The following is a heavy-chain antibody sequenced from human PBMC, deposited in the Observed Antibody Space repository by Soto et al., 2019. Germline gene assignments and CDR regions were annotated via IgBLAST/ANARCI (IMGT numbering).Heavy chain of an antibody. J-gene: IGHJ4*02. D-gene: IGHD1-1*01. CDR1: GGSISSYY. CDR3: ARRYGYTFDY. CDR2: IYYSGST. Sequence: QVQLQESGPGLVKPSETLSLTCTVSGGSISSYYWSWIRQPPGKGLEWIGYIYYSGSTNYNPSLKSRVTISVDTSKNQFSLKPSSVTAADTAVYYCARRYGYTFDYWGQGTLVTVSS. V-gene: IGHV4-59*08.